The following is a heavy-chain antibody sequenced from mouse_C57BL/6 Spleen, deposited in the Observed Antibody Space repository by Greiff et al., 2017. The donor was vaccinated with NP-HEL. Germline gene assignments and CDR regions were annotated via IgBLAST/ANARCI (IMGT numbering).Heavy chain of an antibody. V-gene: IGHV1-15*01. CDR2: IDPETGGT. Sequence: QVQLQQSGAELVRPGASVTLSCKASGYTFTDYEMHWVKQTPVHGLEWIGAIDPETGGTAYNQKFKGKAILTADKSSSTAYMELRSLTSEDSAVYYGTRLYGYYAMDYWGQGTSVTVSS. J-gene: IGHJ4*01. D-gene: IGHD1-1*01. CDR3: TRLYGYYAMDY. CDR1: GYTFTDYE.